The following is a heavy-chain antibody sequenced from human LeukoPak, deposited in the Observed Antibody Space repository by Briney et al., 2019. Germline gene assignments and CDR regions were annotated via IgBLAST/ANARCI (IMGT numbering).Heavy chain of an antibody. V-gene: IGHV3-23*01. CDR3: AKAFSGYDNFDS. D-gene: IGHD5-12*01. Sequence: GGSLRLSCAASGFTFSSYAMSWVRQAPGKGLEWVSVISGSGGGIYYADSVKGRFTISRDNSKNTLYLQMNSLRAEDTAVYYCAKAFSGYDNFDSWGQGTLVTVSS. J-gene: IGHJ4*02. CDR2: ISGSGGGI. CDR1: GFTFSSYA.